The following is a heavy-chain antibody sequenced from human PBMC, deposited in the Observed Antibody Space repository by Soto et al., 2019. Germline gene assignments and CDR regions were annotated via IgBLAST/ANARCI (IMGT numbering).Heavy chain of an antibody. CDR3: ARHVSNYYDSSGYFYVSPYYFDY. V-gene: IGHV4-59*08. CDR2: IYYSGST. D-gene: IGHD3-22*01. J-gene: IGHJ4*02. CDR1: GGSISSYY. Sequence: SETLSLTCTVSGGSISSYYWSWIRQPPGKGLEWIGYIYYSGSTNYNPSLKSRVTISVDTSKNQFSLKLSSVTAADTALYYCARHVSNYYDSSGYFYVSPYYFDYWGQGTLVTVSS.